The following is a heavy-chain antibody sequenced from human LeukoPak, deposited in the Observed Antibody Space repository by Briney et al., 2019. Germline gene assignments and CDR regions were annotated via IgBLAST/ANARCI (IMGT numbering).Heavy chain of an antibody. Sequence: PGGSLRLSCAASGFTFSDYYMSRIRQAPGKGLEWVSYISSSGSTIYYADSVKGRFTISRDNAKNTLYLQMNSLRGEDTAVYYCARDPLPTGGYAFWSDYYTVHAFAVGGQGTMVTVSS. J-gene: IGHJ3*01. D-gene: IGHD3-3*01. V-gene: IGHV3-11*04. CDR3: ARDPLPTGGYAFWSDYYTVHAFAV. CDR2: ISSSGSTI. CDR1: GFTFSDYY.